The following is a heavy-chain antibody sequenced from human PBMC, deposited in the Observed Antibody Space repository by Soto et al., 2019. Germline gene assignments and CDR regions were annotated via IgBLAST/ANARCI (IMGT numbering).Heavy chain of an antibody. V-gene: IGHV4-4*07. CDR1: GGSISSDY. J-gene: IGHJ5*02. CDR2: VDRSVA. CDR3: AGDFYLIFDGFADMRRYLDP. Sequence: SETLSLTCTVSGGSISSDYWSWIRLSAGNGLAWIGRVDRSVATYNPSLKSRVSMSMDPSPNQIPLNLSSVTAADTAIYCCAGDFYLIFDGFADMRRYLDPWDPGTRVTVSS. D-gene: IGHD3-3*02.